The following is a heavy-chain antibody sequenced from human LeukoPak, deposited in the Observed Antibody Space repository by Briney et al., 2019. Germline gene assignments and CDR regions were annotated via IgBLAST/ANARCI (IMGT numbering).Heavy chain of an antibody. CDR2: ISYDGSNK. V-gene: IGHV3-30-3*01. CDR3: ARTRPLPGYSYGQLSYYYYYGMDV. D-gene: IGHD5-18*01. J-gene: IGHJ6*02. CDR1: GFTFSSYA. Sequence: GGSLRLSCAASGFTFSSYAMHWVRQAPGKGLEWVAVISYDGSNKYYADSVKGRFTISRDNSKNTLYLQMNSRRAEDTAVYYCARTRPLPGYSYGQLSYYYYYGMDVWGQGTTVTVSS.